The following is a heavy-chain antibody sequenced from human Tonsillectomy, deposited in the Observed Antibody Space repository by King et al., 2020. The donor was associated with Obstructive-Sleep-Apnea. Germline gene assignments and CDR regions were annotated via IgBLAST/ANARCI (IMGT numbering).Heavy chain of an antibody. CDR1: GFTFSDYD. J-gene: IGHJ2*01. CDR3: ATVGGSGFGNYFDR. Sequence: VQLVESGGGLVKPGGSLRLSCAASGFTFSDYDMSWIRQAPGEGLEWVSYISYGGRTIYYADSVKGRFTISRDNAKKSLFLQMNSLRAEDTAVYYCATVGGSGFGNYFDRWGRGTLVTVSS. CDR2: ISYGGRTI. D-gene: IGHD3-3*01. V-gene: IGHV3-11*01.